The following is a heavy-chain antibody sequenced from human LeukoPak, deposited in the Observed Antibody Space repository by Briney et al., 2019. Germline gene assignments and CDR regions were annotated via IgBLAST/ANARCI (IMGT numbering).Heavy chain of an antibody. CDR2: IIPIFGTA. Sequence: SVKVSCKASGGTFSSYAISWVRQAPGQGLEWMGGIIPIFGTANYAQKFQGRVTITADESTSTAYMELSSLRSEDTAVYYCAIQVYVSRTTCYYYYYYYMDVWGKGTTVTVA. CDR3: AIQVYVSRTTCYYYYYYYMDV. V-gene: IGHV1-69*13. CDR1: GGTFSSYA. D-gene: IGHD2-2*01. J-gene: IGHJ6*03.